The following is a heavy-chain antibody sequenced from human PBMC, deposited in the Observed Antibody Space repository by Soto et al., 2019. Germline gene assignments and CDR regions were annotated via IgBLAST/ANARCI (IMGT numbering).Heavy chain of an antibody. Sequence: QVQLQESGPGLVKPSQTLSLTCAVSGGSISSGDYYWSWIRQPPGKGLEWIGYIYYSGSTYYNPSLKSRVTISVDTSKNQFSLKLSSVTAADTAVYYCARVSTDYYDSSGPYYFDYWGQGTLVTVSS. CDR3: ARVSTDYYDSSGPYYFDY. CDR2: IYYSGST. D-gene: IGHD3-22*01. CDR1: GGSISSGDYY. J-gene: IGHJ4*02. V-gene: IGHV4-30-4*01.